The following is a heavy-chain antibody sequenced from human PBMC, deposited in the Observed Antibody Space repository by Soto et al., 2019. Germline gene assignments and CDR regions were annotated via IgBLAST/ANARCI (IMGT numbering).Heavy chain of an antibody. CDR1: GYTFKNYY. V-gene: IGHV1-46*02. D-gene: IGHD2-21*01. Sequence: QVQLVQSGPEVKKPGASVTVSCKASGYTFKNYYIHWLRQAPGQGLEWMGITSPAGGGSTYAQNFQGRVTMTTDTSTTTVYMHLTALSSQATAGYYCARGESVVSGGQGSRVAV. CDR2: TSPAGGGS. J-gene: IGHJ4*02. CDR3: ARGESVVS.